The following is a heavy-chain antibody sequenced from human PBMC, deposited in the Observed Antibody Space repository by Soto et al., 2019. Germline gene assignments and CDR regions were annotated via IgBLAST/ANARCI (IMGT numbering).Heavy chain of an antibody. CDR2: IYHSGST. D-gene: IGHD3-22*01. V-gene: IGHV4-59*01. CDR3: ARLNSYDSTGSIDY. CDR1: GGSITSYF. J-gene: IGHJ4*02. Sequence: PXETLSLACTVSGGSITSYFWSWIRQPPGKGLEWIGYIYHSGSTNYNPSLKSRVTILVDTSNKQFSLRLSSVTAADTAMYYCARLNSYDSTGSIDYCGQGTLVTVSS.